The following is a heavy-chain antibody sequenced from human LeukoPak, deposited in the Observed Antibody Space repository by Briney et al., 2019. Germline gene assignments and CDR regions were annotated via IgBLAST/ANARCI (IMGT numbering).Heavy chain of an antibody. V-gene: IGHV3-30*18. Sequence: GGSLRLSCAASGFAVSSYGMHWVRQAPGKGLEWVAVISYDGSNKYYADSVKGRFTISRDNSKNTLYLQMNSLRAEDTAVYYCAKDVNGAFDYWGQGTLVTVSS. CDR2: ISYDGSNK. D-gene: IGHD3-10*01. CDR1: GFAVSSYG. CDR3: AKDVNGAFDY. J-gene: IGHJ4*02.